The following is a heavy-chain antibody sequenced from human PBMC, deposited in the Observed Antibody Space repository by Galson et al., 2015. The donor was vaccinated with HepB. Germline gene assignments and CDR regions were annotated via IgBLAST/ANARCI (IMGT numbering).Heavy chain of an antibody. CDR1: GYTFTSYG. CDR2: ISAYNGNT. J-gene: IGHJ6*02. CDR3: ARDKSPNYGSGSYYNLSGYYYGMDV. D-gene: IGHD3-10*01. V-gene: IGHV1-18*01. Sequence: SVKVSCKASGYTFTSYGISWVRQAPGQGLEWMGWISAYNGNTNYAQKLQGRVTMTTDTSTSTAYMELRSLRSDDTAVYYCARDKSPNYGSGSYYNLSGYYYGMDVWGQGTTVTVSS.